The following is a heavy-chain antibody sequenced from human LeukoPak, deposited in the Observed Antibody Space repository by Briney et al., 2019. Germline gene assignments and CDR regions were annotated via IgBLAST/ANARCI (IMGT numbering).Heavy chain of an antibody. CDR2: INPNSGGT. J-gene: IGHJ3*02. D-gene: IGHD6-13*01. V-gene: IGHV1-2*02. CDR1: GYTFTSYD. CDR3: ARVRIAAAVDAFDI. Sequence: ASVKVSCKASGYTFTSYDINWVRQAPGQGLEWMGWINPNSGGTNYAQKFQGRVTMTRDTSISTAYMELGRLRSDDTAVYYCARVRIAAAVDAFDIWGQGTMVTVSS.